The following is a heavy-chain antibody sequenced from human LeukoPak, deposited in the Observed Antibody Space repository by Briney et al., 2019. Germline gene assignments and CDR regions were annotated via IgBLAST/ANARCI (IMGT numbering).Heavy chain of an antibody. CDR2: ISSGSSYI. J-gene: IGHJ4*02. D-gene: IGHD6-19*01. CDR1: GFTFSYYY. CDR3: ATGVRGYNSALDY. Sequence: GGSLRLSCAASGFTFSYYYMNWVRQAPGKGLEWVSSISSGSSYIYYADSLKGRFTISRDNAKNSLYLQMNSLRAEDTAVYYCATGVRGYNSALDYWGQGTLVTVSP. V-gene: IGHV3-21*01.